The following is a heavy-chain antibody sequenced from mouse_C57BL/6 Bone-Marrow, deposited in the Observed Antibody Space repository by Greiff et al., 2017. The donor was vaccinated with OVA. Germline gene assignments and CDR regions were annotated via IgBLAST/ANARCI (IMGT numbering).Heavy chain of an antibody. CDR1: GYTFTSYW. J-gene: IGHJ2*01. D-gene: IGHD2-1*01. Sequence: VQLKQPGAELVKPGASVKLSCKASGYTFTSYWMQWVKQRPGQGLEWIGEIDPSDSYTNYNQKFKGKATLTVDTSSSTAYMQLSSLTSEDSAVYYCARDGAGYYGNYDYFDYWGQGTTLTVSS. CDR3: ARDGAGYYGNYDYFDY. V-gene: IGHV1-50*01. CDR2: IDPSDSYT.